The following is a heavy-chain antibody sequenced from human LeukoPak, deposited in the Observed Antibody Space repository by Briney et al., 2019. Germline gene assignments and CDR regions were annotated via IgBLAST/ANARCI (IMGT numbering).Heavy chain of an antibody. V-gene: IGHV1-69*13. J-gene: IGHJ4*02. CDR1: GGTFSSYA. CDR2: IIPIFGTA. D-gene: IGHD6-13*01. Sequence: SVKVSCKASGGTFSSYAISWVRQAPGQGLEWMGGIIPIFGTANYAQKFQGRVTITADESTSAAYMELSSLRSEDTAVYYCARGAGYSSSWYVYYFDYWGQGTLVTVSS. CDR3: ARGAGYSSSWYVYYFDY.